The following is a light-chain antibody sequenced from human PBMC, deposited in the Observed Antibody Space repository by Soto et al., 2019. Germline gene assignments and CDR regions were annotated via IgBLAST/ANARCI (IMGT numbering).Light chain of an antibody. CDR2: DAS. V-gene: IGKV3-20*01. J-gene: IGKJ5*01. Sequence: ELVLTQSPGTLSLTAGESATLXXRTRQRVSSAYLAWYQQKPGQAPRXXIYDASDRATGIPARFSGSGAGTDFTLTITRLEPEDFAVYFCQQYDVSPITFGLGTRLEIK. CDR3: QQYDVSPIT. CDR1: QRVSSAY.